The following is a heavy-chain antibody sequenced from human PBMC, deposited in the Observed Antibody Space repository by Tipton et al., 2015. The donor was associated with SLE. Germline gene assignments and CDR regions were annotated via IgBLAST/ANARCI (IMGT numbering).Heavy chain of an antibody. J-gene: IGHJ4*02. Sequence: RSLRLSCATSGFIFSSYFMNWVRQAPGKGLEWVAIISYDGTSKYYADSVKGRFTISRDNSKNTLYLQMSSLTAEDTAVYYCARELDVGNGDVFHGFDYCGQGTLVSVSS. V-gene: IGHV3-30*04. D-gene: IGHD3/OR15-3a*01. CDR1: GFIFSSYF. CDR3: ARELDVGNGDVFHGFDY. CDR2: ISYDGTSK.